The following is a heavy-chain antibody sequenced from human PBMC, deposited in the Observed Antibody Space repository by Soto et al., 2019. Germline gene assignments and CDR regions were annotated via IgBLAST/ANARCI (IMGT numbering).Heavy chain of an antibody. CDR1: GYTFTSYY. J-gene: IGHJ6*02. D-gene: IGHD3-3*01. Sequence: ASVKVSCKASGYTFTSYYMHWVRQAPGQGLEWMGIINPSGGSTSYAQKFQGRVTMTRDTSTSTVYMELSSRRSEDTAVYYCARGGVYFWSDAELGGYYFYGMDVWGQGTTVTVSS. CDR3: ARGGVYFWSDAELGGYYFYGMDV. V-gene: IGHV1-46*01. CDR2: INPSGGST.